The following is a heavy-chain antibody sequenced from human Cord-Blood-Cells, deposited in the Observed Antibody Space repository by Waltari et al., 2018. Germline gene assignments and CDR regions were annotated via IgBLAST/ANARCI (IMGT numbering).Heavy chain of an antibody. Sequence: QVQLQESGPGLVKPSETLSLTCAVSGYSISSGYYWGWIRQPPGKGLEWIGSIYHSGSTYYNPSLKSRVTISVDTSKNQFSLKLSSVTAADTAVYYCASLYGSGSYHFDYWGQGTLVTVSS. CDR2: IYHSGST. D-gene: IGHD3-10*01. CDR1: GYSISSGYY. J-gene: IGHJ4*02. V-gene: IGHV4-38-2*01. CDR3: ASLYGSGSYHFDY.